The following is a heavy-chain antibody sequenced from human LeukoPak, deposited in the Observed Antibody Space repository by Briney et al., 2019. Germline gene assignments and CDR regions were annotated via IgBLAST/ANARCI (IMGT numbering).Heavy chain of an antibody. Sequence: GASVKVSCKTSGYTFTGYYMHWVRQAPGQGLEWMGWINPNSGGTNYAQKFQGRVTMTRDTSISTAYMELSRLRSDDTAVYYCARDLTRFGAPIGYWGQGTLVTVSS. CDR3: ARDLTRFGAPIGY. V-gene: IGHV1-2*02. J-gene: IGHJ4*02. CDR2: INPNSGGT. CDR1: GYTFTGYY. D-gene: IGHD3-10*01.